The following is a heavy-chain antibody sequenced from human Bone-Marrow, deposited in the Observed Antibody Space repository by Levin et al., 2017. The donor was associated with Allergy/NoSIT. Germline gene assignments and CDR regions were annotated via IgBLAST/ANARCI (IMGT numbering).Heavy chain of an antibody. D-gene: IGHD3-10*01. CDR3: AKGGGSYSDSGSHYSDNWCDP. J-gene: IGHJ5*02. Sequence: PGGSLRLSCAASGFTFSNYAMSWVRQAPGKGPEWVSGISGSGGGTYYADSVKGRFTISRDNSKNTVYLQLNSLRAEDTALYYCAKGGGSYSDSGSHYSDNWCDPWGQGTLVTVSS. CDR1: GFTFSNYA. V-gene: IGHV3-23*01. CDR2: ISGSGGGT.